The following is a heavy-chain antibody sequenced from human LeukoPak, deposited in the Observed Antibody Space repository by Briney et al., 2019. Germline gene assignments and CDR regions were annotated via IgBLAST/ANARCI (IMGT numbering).Heavy chain of an antibody. J-gene: IGHJ4*02. V-gene: IGHV3-48*01. CDR3: AKFPSGGNDDY. CDR1: GFTFSSYS. CDR2: ISSSSSTI. D-gene: IGHD4-23*01. Sequence: TGGSLRLSCAASGFTFSSYSMNWVRQAPGKGLEWVSYISSSSSTIYYADSVKGRFTISRDNAKNSLYLQMNSLRAEDTAVYYCAKFPSGGNDDYWGQGTLVTVSS.